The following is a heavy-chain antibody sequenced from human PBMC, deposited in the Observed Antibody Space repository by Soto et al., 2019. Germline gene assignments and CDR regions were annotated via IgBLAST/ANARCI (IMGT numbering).Heavy chain of an antibody. D-gene: IGHD3-22*01. CDR1: GYSFTSHY. V-gene: IGHV1-46*01. CDR3: ARSGLEYYDSSGYPGGEYFQH. CDR2: IYPGGVNI. Sequence: ASVKVSCKAIGYSFTSHYMHWVRQAPGQGLEWMGTIYPGGVNIGYAQKFKGRVTMTKDTSTSTVYMELSSLRSEDTAVYYCARSGLEYYDSSGYPGGEYFQHWGQGTLVTVSS. J-gene: IGHJ1*01.